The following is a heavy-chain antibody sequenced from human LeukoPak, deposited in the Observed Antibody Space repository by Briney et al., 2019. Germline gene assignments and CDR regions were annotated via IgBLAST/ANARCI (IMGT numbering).Heavy chain of an antibody. CDR1: GYTFTSYA. Sequence: ASVKVSCKASGYTFTSYAMHWVRQAPGQRLEWMGWINAGNGNTKYSQKFQGRVTITRDTSASTAYMELSSLRSEDTAVYYCARRGYSSGWSEEFWFDSWGQGTLVTVSS. CDR3: ARRGYSSGWSEEFWFDS. D-gene: IGHD6-19*01. J-gene: IGHJ5*01. CDR2: INAGNGNT. V-gene: IGHV1-3*01.